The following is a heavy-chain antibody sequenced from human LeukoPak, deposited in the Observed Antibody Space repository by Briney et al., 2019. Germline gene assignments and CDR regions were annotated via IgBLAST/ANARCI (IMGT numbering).Heavy chain of an antibody. D-gene: IGHD3-16*01. CDR3: AKDPNMITFGGGIDY. V-gene: IGHV3-23*01. Sequence: GGSLRLSCADSAFSFKNYAMTWVRQAPGKGLEWVSAISGGGDSTYYTDTVKGRFTISRDNSKNTLYLQMNSLRAEDTAVYYCAKDPNMITFGGGIDYWGQGTLVTVSS. CDR1: AFSFKNYA. J-gene: IGHJ4*02. CDR2: ISGGGDST.